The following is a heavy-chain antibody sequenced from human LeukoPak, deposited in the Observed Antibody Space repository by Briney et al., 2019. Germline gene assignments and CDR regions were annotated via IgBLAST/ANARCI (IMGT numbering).Heavy chain of an antibody. CDR3: ARNSNGMSN. Sequence: GGSLRLSRVASGFTFTNYGMMWVRQAPGKGLVWVSYIISDGRSTTYADSVKGRFTISRDNAKNTLYLQMSSLRAEDTAMYYCARNSNGMSNWGQGTLVIVSS. CDR1: GFTFTNYG. J-gene: IGHJ4*02. D-gene: IGHD2-8*01. V-gene: IGHV3-74*01. CDR2: IISDGRST.